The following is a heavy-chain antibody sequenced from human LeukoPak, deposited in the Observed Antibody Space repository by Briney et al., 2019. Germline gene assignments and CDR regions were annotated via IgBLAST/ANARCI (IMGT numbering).Heavy chain of an antibody. V-gene: IGHV4-34*01. CDR2: INHSGST. J-gene: IGHJ4*02. Sequence: PSETLSLTCAVYGGSFRGYYWSWIRQPPGKGLEWFGEINHSGSTNYNPSLKSRVTISVDTSKNQFSLKLSSVTAADTAVYYCASFSSGWYGGDYWGQGTLVTVSS. CDR1: GGSFRGYY. CDR3: ASFSSGWYGGDY. D-gene: IGHD6-19*01.